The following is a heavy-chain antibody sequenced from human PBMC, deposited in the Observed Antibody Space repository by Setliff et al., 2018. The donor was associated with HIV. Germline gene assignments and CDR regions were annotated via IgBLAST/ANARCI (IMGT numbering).Heavy chain of an antibody. V-gene: IGHV1-18*01. CDR2: IGTYNGDT. D-gene: IGHD3-3*01. Sequence: ASVKVSCKASGYTFTSSGITWVRQAPGQGLEWMGWIGTYNGDTNSAQKFRGRVTMTGDTSTSTVYMELSSLRSEDTAVYYCARDGYYNSWSGYGYYYYYMDVWGKGTTVTVSS. CDR3: ARDGYYNSWSGYGYYYYYMDV. CDR1: GYTFTSSG. J-gene: IGHJ6*03.